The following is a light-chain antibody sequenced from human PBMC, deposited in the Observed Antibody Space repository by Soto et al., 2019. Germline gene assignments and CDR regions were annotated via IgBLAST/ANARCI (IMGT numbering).Light chain of an antibody. CDR2: QAS. Sequence: DIQMTPSPSTLSSSVGDRVTITCRASHSISVWLAWDQQKPGKAPKLLIYQASTLESGVPSRFSGRGSGTDFTLTISSLQPDDFATYYCQQYYTYPYTFGQGTKLEIK. J-gene: IGKJ2*01. CDR1: HSISVW. V-gene: IGKV1-5*03. CDR3: QQYYTYPYT.